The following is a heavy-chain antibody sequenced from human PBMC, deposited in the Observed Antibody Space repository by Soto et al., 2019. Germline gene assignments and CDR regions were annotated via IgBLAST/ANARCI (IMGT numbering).Heavy chain of an antibody. CDR2: IKSKTDGGTT. D-gene: IGHD3-22*01. J-gene: IGHJ4*02. CDR3: AKDRDDSSGYYSN. V-gene: IGHV3-15*07. Sequence: PGGSLRLSCAASGFTFSNAWMNGVRQDPGKGLEWVGRIKSKTDGGTTDYAAPVKGRFTISRDDSKNTLYLQMNSLKTEDTAVYYCAKDRDDSSGYYSNWGQGTLVTVSS. CDR1: GFTFSNAW.